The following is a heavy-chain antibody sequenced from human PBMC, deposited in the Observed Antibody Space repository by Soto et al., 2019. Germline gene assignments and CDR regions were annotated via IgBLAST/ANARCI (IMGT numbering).Heavy chain of an antibody. Sequence: SETLSLTCTVSGGSISSYYWSWIRQPPGKGLEWIGYIYYSGSTNYNPSLKSRVTISVDTSKNQFSLRLSSVTAGDTGVYYCARITFHQLPLLDYWGQETLVTAAS. CDR3: ARITFHQLPLLDY. V-gene: IGHV4-59*01. CDR1: GGSISSYY. J-gene: IGHJ4*02. CDR2: IYYSGST. D-gene: IGHD2-2*01.